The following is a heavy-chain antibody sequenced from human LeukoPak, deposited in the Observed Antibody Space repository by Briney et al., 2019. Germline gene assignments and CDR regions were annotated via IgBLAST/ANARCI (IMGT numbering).Heavy chain of an antibody. CDR1: GGSISSSNW. CDR2: IYHSGST. CDR3: VHSSGYYSFDY. D-gene: IGHD3-22*01. Sequence: SGTLSHTCTVSGGSISSSNWWSWVRQPPGKGLEWIGEIYHSGSTNYNPSLKSRVTISVDKSKNQFSLKLSSVTAADTAVYYCVHSSGYYSFDYWGQGTLVTVSS. J-gene: IGHJ4*02. V-gene: IGHV4-4*02.